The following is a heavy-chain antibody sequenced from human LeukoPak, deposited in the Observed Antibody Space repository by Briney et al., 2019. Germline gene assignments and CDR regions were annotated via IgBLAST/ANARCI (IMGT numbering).Heavy chain of an antibody. CDR3: AGEEDLRELRGGREFFQY. V-gene: IGHV3-33*01. CDR1: GFTFSFYG. D-gene: IGHD3-10*01. Sequence: SGRPLRLSCAASGFTFSFYGMHWVRQAPGKGLEWVAVVWYDGSKKYYADSVKGRFTISRDNSKNTVYLQMNSLRVEDTAVYYCAGEEDLRELRGGREFFQYWGQGTLVTVFS. J-gene: IGHJ1*01. CDR2: VWYDGSKK.